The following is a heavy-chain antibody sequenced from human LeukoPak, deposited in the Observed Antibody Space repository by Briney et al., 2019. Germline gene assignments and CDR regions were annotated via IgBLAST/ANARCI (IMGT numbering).Heavy chain of an antibody. J-gene: IGHJ4*02. V-gene: IGHV3-30*18. D-gene: IGHD5-12*01. CDR2: ISYDGSHE. CDR1: GFTFSSYG. Sequence: PGGSPRLSCAASGFTFSSYGIHWVRQAPGKGLEWVAVISYDGSHEYYTDSVKGRFTISRDNSKNTLYLQMNDLRAEDTAVYYCAKGVAFDYWGQGTLVTVSS. CDR3: AKGVAFDY.